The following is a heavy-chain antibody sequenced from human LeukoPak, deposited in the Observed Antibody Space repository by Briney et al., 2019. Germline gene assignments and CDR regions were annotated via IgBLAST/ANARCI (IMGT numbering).Heavy chain of an antibody. V-gene: IGHV3-21*01. D-gene: IGHD2-15*01. CDR3: ARGVAATYFDY. CDR2: ISSSSSYI. Sequence: GSLRLSCAASGFTFSSYSMNWVRQAPGKGLEWVSSISSSSSYIYYADSVKGRFTISRDNAKNSLYLQMNSLRAEDTAVYYCARGVAATYFDYWGQGTLVTVSS. J-gene: IGHJ4*02. CDR1: GFTFSSYS.